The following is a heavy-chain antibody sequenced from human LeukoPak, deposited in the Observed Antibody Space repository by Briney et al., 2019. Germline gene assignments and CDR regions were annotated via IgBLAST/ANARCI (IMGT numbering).Heavy chain of an antibody. V-gene: IGHV3-23*01. CDR1: GFTFSNFA. CDR2: ITGYGAT. CDR3: AKGAAAGKVDWFDH. J-gene: IGHJ5*02. Sequence: GGSLRLSCAASGFTFSNFAMMWVRQAPGTGLQWVSTITGYGATFYAASVRGRFTIFRDTSMNTLFLQMNSLGAEDPAVYYCAKGAAAGKVDWFDHWGQGTLVTVSS. D-gene: IGHD6-13*01.